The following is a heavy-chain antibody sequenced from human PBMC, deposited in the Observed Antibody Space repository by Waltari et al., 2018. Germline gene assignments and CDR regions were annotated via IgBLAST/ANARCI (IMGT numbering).Heavy chain of an antibody. CDR1: GFIFSSYA. Sequence: EVQLLESGGDLVQPGGSLRLSCAASGFIFSSYAMGWVRQAPGKRLEWVSVINDAGTPYYADSGKGRFTISRDNSKNTLYLQMNSLRPEDTAVYFCTKDRVVATVARSYDYWGQGTLVTVSS. CDR2: INDAGTP. V-gene: IGHV3-23*01. J-gene: IGHJ4*02. CDR3: TKDRVVATVARSYDY. D-gene: IGHD2-21*01.